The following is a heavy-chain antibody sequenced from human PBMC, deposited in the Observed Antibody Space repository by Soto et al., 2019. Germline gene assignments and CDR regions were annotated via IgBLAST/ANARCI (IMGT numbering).Heavy chain of an antibody. CDR3: AGDTFRGPCWGNGMDV. V-gene: IGHV1-18*04. Sequence: ASVKVSCKASGYPFSSYGFIWVRQAPGQGLEWMGWISAYNGYKKYAQKFQGRVTMTTGTSTSTAYMELRSLSSDDTAVYYWAGDTFRGPCWGNGMDVWGQGTTVTVSS. CDR2: ISAYNGYK. J-gene: IGHJ6*02. D-gene: IGHD3-16*01. CDR1: GYPFSSYG.